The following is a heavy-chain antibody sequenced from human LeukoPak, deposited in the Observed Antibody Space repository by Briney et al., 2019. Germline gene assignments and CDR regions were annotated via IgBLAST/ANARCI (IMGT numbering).Heavy chain of an antibody. Sequence: GGSLRLSCAASGFTFSDAWMSWVRQAPGKGLEWVGRIKSKSDGGTADYAAPVKGRFTISRDDSKTTLYLQMNSLKTEDTAVYYCATDFTNWSFWGQGTLVIVSS. CDR1: GFTFSDAW. CDR3: ATDFTNWSF. J-gene: IGHJ4*02. CDR2: IKSKSDGGTA. V-gene: IGHV3-15*01. D-gene: IGHD3-3*01.